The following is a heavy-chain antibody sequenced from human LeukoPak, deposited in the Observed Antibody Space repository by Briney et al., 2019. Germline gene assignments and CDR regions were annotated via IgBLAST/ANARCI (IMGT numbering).Heavy chain of an antibody. CDR2: ISAYNGNT. V-gene: IGHV1-18*01. D-gene: IGHD5-18*01. CDR1: GYTFTSYG. J-gene: IGHJ3*02. Sequence: GASVKVSCKASGYTFTSYGISWVRQAPGQGLEWMGWISAYNGNTNYAQKLQGRVTITADKSTSTAYMELSSLRSEDTAVYYCARPDTAMVTNAFDIWGQGTMVTVSS. CDR3: ARPDTAMVTNAFDI.